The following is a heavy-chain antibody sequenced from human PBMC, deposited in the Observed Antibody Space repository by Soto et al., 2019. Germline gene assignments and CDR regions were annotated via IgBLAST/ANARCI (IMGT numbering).Heavy chain of an antibody. V-gene: IGHV3-74*01. J-gene: IGHJ6*03. Sequence: EVQLVESGGDLVQPGGSLRLSRAASGFTFSNFWMHWVRQVPGKGLVWVSRISGNGRTTNYADSVKGRFTISRDNAKNTLYVQMNSLRAEDTAVYYCARGGDDSTYFYINVWGKGTTVTVSS. CDR3: ARGGDDSTYFYINV. CDR1: GFTFSNFW. D-gene: IGHD4-4*01. CDR2: ISGNGRTT.